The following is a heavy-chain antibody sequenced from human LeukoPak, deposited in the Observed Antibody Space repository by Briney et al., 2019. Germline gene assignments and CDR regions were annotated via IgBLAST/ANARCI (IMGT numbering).Heavy chain of an antibody. J-gene: IGHJ5*02. V-gene: IGHV3-66*01. Sequence: PGGSLRLSCAASGFTVGSNYMSWVRQAPGRGLEWVSVMYSGGSTYYEDSVKGRFTISRDNSKNTLYLQMNSLRAEDTAVYYCARGEYNWNDLHLWGQGTLVTVSS. CDR1: GFTVGSNY. D-gene: IGHD1-20*01. CDR2: MYSGGST. CDR3: ARGEYNWNDLHL.